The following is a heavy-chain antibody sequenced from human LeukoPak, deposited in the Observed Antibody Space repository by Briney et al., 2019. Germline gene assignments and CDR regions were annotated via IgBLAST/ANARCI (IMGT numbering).Heavy chain of an antibody. CDR3: ARRIVGPSSGGDY. J-gene: IGHJ4*02. D-gene: IGHD1-26*01. Sequence: GGSLRLSCAASGFTFSSFWMRWVRQAPGKGLELVANIKQDGSEKYYLDSVQGRFTISRDNAKNSLYLQMNSLRVEDTAVYYCARRIVGPSSGGDYWGQGTPATVSS. CDR1: GFTFSSFW. CDR2: IKQDGSEK. V-gene: IGHV3-7*01.